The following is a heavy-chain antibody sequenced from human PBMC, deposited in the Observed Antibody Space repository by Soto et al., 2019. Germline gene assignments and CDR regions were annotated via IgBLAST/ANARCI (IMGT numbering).Heavy chain of an antibody. CDR3: AKGFCSSAKCYTYSYMDV. CDR1: GFSFDEYA. J-gene: IGHJ6*03. V-gene: IGHV3-9*01. Sequence: EVQLVESGGTLVQPGRSLRLSCAASGFSFDEYAMHWVRQVPGKGREWVSGVSWNSGTVGYGDSVKGRFTISRDYDKNPLSLQMSSLRAEDTAMYYCAKGFCSSAKCYTYSYMDVWGKGTAVTVSS. CDR2: VSWNSGTV. D-gene: IGHD2-2*01.